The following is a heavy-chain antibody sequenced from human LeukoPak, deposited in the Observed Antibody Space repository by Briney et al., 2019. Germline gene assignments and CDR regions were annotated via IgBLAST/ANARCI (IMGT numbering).Heavy chain of an antibody. CDR3: AKDPHAYYYDSSGSTDY. D-gene: IGHD3-22*01. J-gene: IGHJ4*02. CDR1: GFTFSSYA. V-gene: IGHV3-23*01. CDR2: FSGSGGST. Sequence: GGSLRLSCAASGFTFSSYAMSWVRQAPGKGLEWVSAFSGSGGSTYYADSVKGRFTISRDNSKNTLYLQMNSLRAEDTAVYYCAKDPHAYYYDSSGSTDYWGQGTLVTVSS.